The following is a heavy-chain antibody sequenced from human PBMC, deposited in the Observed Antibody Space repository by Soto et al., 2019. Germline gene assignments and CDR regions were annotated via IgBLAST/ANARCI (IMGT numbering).Heavy chain of an antibody. D-gene: IGHD2-2*01. J-gene: IGHJ6*02. CDR2: IWYDGSNK. V-gene: IGHV3-33*08. Sequence: PGGSLRLSCAASGFTISTYSMNWVRQAPGKGLEWVAVIWYDGSNKYYADSVKGRFTISRDNSKNTLYLQMNSLRAEDTAVYYCGRFVLFSAPADYGLDVWGQGTTVTVSS. CDR3: GRFVLFSAPADYGLDV. CDR1: GFTISTYS.